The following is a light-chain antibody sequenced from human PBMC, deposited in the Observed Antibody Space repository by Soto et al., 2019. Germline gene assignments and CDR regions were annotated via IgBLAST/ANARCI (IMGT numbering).Light chain of an antibody. CDR1: QSVSSSY. V-gene: IGKV3-20*01. CDR2: GAS. J-gene: IGKJ3*01. Sequence: EIVLTQSPGTLSLSPGERATLSCRANQSVSSSYLAWYQQKPGQAPRLLIYGASSRATGIPDRFSGSGSGTDFTLTISRLEPEDFAVYYCQQYGSSPRITFGPGTKVDIK. CDR3: QQYGSSPRIT.